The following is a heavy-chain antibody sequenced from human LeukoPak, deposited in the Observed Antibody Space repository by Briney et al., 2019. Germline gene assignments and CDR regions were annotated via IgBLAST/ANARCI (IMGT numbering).Heavy chain of an antibody. CDR1: EFTVSTNY. Sequence: GGSLRLSCAASEFTVSTNYMNWVRQAPGKGLEWVSSISSSSSYIYYADSVKGRFTISRDNAKNSLYLQMNSLRAEDTAVYYCARDYDAFDIWGQGTMVTVSS. CDR3: ARDYDAFDI. J-gene: IGHJ3*02. CDR2: ISSSSSYI. V-gene: IGHV3-21*01.